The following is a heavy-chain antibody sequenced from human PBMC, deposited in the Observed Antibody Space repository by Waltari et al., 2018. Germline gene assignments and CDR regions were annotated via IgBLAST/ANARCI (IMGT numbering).Heavy chain of an antibody. CDR1: GFTFSSYW. V-gene: IGHV3-7*01. Sequence: EVQLVESGGGLVQPGGSLRLSCAASGFTFSSYWMSWVRQAPGKGLEWVANIKQDGSEKYYVDSVKGRFTISRDNAKNSLYLQMNSLRAEDTAVYYCAREYYDFWSGRFDPWGQGTLVTVSS. CDR2: IKQDGSEK. J-gene: IGHJ5*02. D-gene: IGHD3-3*01. CDR3: AREYYDFWSGRFDP.